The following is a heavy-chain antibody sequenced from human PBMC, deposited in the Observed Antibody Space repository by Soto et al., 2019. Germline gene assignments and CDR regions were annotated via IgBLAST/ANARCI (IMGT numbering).Heavy chain of an antibody. Sequence: VQLLESGGGLVQPGGSLRLSCAASGFTFSGYAMSWVRQAPGKGLEWVSSISGSGGSTFYANSVKGRLTISRDNSRNTLFLEMNSLRAEDTAIYYCAKDRPNYYGSGGFYYTAGGDYWGQGTLVTVSS. D-gene: IGHD3-10*01. V-gene: IGHV3-23*01. J-gene: IGHJ4*02. CDR2: ISGSGGST. CDR3: AKDRPNYYGSGGFYYTAGGDY. CDR1: GFTFSGYA.